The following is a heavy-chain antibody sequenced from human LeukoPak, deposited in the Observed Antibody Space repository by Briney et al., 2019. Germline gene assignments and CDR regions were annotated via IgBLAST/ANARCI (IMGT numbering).Heavy chain of an antibody. V-gene: IGHV4-59*01. CDR2: IYYSGGT. CDR3: ARHRGGFDL. CDR1: GGSFSSYY. Sequence: TSETLSLTCAVYGGSFSSYYWSWLRQPPGKGLEWLGYIYYSGGTNYNPSLKSRVTISVGTSKIHFSLKLSSVTAADTAAYYCARHRGGFDLWGQGTMVTVSS. D-gene: IGHD2-15*01. J-gene: IGHJ3*01.